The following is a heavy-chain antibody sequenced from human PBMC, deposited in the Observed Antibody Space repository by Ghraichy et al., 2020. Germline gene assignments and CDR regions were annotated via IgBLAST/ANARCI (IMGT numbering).Heavy chain of an antibody. CDR1: GDSVSSNSAA. D-gene: IGHD5-18*01. CDR2: TYYRSKWYN. V-gene: IGHV6-1*01. CDR3: ARTTPVDTAMVRGYGMDV. J-gene: IGHJ6*02. Sequence: SQTLSLTCAISGDSVSSNSAAWNWIRQSPSRGLEWLGRTYYRSKWYNDYAVSVKSRITINPDTSKNQFSLQLNSVTPEDTAVYYCARTTPVDTAMVRGYGMDVWGQGTTVTVSS.